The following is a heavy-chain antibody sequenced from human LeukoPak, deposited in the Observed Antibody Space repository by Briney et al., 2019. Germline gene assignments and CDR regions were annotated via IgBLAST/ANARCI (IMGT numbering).Heavy chain of an antibody. CDR2: NSGSGGTT. CDR3: AKVTGYWYFDL. CDR1: GFTFSSYD. V-gene: IGHV3-23*01. D-gene: IGHD3-9*01. J-gene: IGHJ2*01. Sequence: GGPLRLSCAASGFTFSSYDMSWVRQVPGKGLEWVLANSGSGGTTYADSVKGRFTISRDNSKNTLYLQMNSLRAEDTALYYCAKVTGYWYFDLWGRGTLVTVSS.